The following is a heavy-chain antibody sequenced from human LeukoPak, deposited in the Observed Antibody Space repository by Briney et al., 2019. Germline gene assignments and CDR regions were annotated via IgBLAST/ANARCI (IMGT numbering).Heavy chain of an antibody. D-gene: IGHD6-19*01. CDR1: GFTFSRYT. J-gene: IGHJ4*02. CDR2: ISYDGSNK. Sequence: GGSLRLSCAASGFTFSRYTMHWVRQAPGKGLEWVAAISYDGSNKYYADSVKGRVTISRDNAKKSLYLQMNSLRAEDTAVYYCATQQWLDGAYYFDYWGQGTLVTVSS. CDR3: ATQQWLDGAYYFDY. V-gene: IGHV3-30*04.